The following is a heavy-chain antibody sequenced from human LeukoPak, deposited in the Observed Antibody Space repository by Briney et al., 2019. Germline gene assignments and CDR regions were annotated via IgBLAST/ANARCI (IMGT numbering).Heavy chain of an antibody. J-gene: IGHJ5*02. CDR3: ARVPVRYFDWLLSGGSNWFDP. Sequence: ASVKVSCTASGYTFTSYGISWVRQSPRQGLEWMGWISAYNGNTNYAQKLQGRVTMTTDASTSTAYMELRSLRSDDTAVYYCARVPVRYFDWLLSGGSNWFDPWGQGTLVTVSS. V-gene: IGHV1-18*01. D-gene: IGHD3-9*01. CDR1: GYTFTSYG. CDR2: ISAYNGNT.